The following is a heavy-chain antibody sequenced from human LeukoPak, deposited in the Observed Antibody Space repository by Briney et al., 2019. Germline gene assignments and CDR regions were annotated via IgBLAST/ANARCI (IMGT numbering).Heavy chain of an antibody. CDR2: IYHSGST. Sequence: TSETLSLTCAVSGYSISSGYYWGWIRQPPGNGLEWIGSIYHSGSTYYNPSLKSRVTISVDTSKNQFSLKLSSVTAADTAVYYCAREGRRWAMIDDRDYWGQGTLVTVSS. J-gene: IGHJ4*02. D-gene: IGHD3-22*01. V-gene: IGHV4-38-2*01. CDR3: AREGRRWAMIDDRDY. CDR1: GYSISSGYY.